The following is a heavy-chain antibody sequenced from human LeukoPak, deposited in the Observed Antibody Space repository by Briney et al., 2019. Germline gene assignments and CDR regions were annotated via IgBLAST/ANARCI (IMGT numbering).Heavy chain of an antibody. Sequence: GGSLRLSCAASGVIISSYAMSWVRQAPGKGLEGGSAINGGGDNTYYADFVKGRFTISRDNSKSTVYLQMNSLRTEDTAVYYCAKDRVSPGFNWFDPWGQGTLVTVSS. V-gene: IGHV3-23*01. J-gene: IGHJ5*02. CDR3: AKDRVSPGFNWFDP. CDR2: INGGGDNT. CDR1: GVIISSYA. D-gene: IGHD2/OR15-2a*01.